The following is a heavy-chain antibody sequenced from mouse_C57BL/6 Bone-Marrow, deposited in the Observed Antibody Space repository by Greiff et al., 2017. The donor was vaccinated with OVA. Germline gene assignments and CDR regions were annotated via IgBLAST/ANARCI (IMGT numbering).Heavy chain of an antibody. D-gene: IGHD2-4*01. CDR2: IDPSDSYT. V-gene: IGHV1-50*01. Sequence: QVQLQQSGAELVKPGASVKLSCKASGYTFTSYWMQWVKQRPGQGLEWIGEIDPSDSYTNYNQKFKGKATLTVDTSSSTAYMQLSSLTSEDSAVYYCARDYYDYSFDYWCQGTTLTVSS. J-gene: IGHJ2*01. CDR1: GYTFTSYW. CDR3: ARDYYDYSFDY.